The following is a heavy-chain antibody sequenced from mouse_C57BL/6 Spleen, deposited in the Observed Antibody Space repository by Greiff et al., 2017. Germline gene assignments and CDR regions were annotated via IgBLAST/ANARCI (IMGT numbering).Heavy chain of an antibody. CDR3: ARMVTTSYWYFDV. Sequence: EVQLVESGGGLVKPGGSLKLSCAASGFTFSSYAMSWVRQTPEKRLEWVATISDGGSYTYYPDNVKGRFTISRDNAKNNLYLQMSHLKSEDTAMDYCARMVTTSYWYFDVWGTGTTVTVSS. CDR1: GFTFSSYA. CDR2: ISDGGSYT. J-gene: IGHJ1*03. D-gene: IGHD2-2*01. V-gene: IGHV5-4*01.